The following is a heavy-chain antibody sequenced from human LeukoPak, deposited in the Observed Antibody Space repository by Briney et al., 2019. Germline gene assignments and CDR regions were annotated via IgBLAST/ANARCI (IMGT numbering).Heavy chain of an antibody. CDR2: IYYSGST. CDR1: GGSISSSSYY. V-gene: IGHV4-39*07. CDR3: ARTYYYDSSGYPYDAFDI. J-gene: IGHJ3*02. Sequence: PSETLSLTCTVSGGSISSSSYYWGWIRQPPAKGLEWIGSIYYSGSTYYNPSLKSRVTISVDTSKNQFSLKLSSVTAADTAVYYCARTYYYDSSGYPYDAFDIWGQGTMVTVSS. D-gene: IGHD3-22*01.